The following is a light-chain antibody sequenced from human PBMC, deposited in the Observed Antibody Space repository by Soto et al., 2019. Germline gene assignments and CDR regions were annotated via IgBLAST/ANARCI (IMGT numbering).Light chain of an antibody. V-gene: IGKV3-11*01. J-gene: IGKJ2*01. Sequence: EIVLTQSPATLSLSPGERATLSCRASQSVSSYLAWYQQKPGQAPRLLIYGASNRATGIPARFSGSGSGTDFTLTISSLEPEDFAVYYCQQRGKWPLTFGQGTKLEIK. CDR1: QSVSSY. CDR3: QQRGKWPLT. CDR2: GAS.